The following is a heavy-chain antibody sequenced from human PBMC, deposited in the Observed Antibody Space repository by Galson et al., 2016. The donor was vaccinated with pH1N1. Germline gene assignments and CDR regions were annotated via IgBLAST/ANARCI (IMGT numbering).Heavy chain of an antibody. CDR2: MHTTGIT. CDR3: ARGFYPSGSLVGHYFDS. CDR1: GDSMNDHF. D-gene: IGHD3-10*01. V-gene: IGHV4-4*08. Sequence: SETLSLTCTVSGDSMNDHFWSWIRQPPGKGLEWIGFMHTTGITNQNPSLRSRVAISLDTSKNQFSLKLTSVTAADTAVYYCARGFYPSGSLVGHYFDSWGQVLLVTVSS. J-gene: IGHJ4*02.